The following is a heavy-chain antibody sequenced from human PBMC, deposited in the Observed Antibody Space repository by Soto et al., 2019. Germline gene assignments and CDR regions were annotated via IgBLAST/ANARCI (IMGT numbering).Heavy chain of an antibody. CDR1: GGSISSDY. Sequence: SETLSLTCTVSGGSISSDYWSWIRQPPGKGLEWVGYVYNNGGTKYNPSLKSRVTISVDTSNNQFSLKLTSVTAADTAVYYCARGYYYDTSGYYSAFDIWGQGTMVTVSS. CDR2: VYNNGGT. J-gene: IGHJ3*02. V-gene: IGHV4-59*01. D-gene: IGHD3-22*01. CDR3: ARGYYYDTSGYYSAFDI.